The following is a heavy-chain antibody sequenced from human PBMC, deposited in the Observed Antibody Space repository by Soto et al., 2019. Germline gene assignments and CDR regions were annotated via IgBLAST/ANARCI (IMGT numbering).Heavy chain of an antibody. J-gene: IGHJ4*02. Sequence: PGGSLGLSCAASGFTFSSYGMHWVRQAPGKGLEWVAVISYDGSNKYYADSVKGRLTISRDNSKNTLYLQMNSLRAEDTAVYYCAKDFSSGWAYYFDYWGQGTLVTVSS. CDR2: ISYDGSNK. V-gene: IGHV3-30*18. D-gene: IGHD6-19*01. CDR3: AKDFSSGWAYYFDY. CDR1: GFTFSSYG.